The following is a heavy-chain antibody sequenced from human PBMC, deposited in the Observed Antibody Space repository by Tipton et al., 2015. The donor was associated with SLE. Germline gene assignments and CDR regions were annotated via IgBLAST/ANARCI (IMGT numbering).Heavy chain of an antibody. CDR2: INHSGST. V-gene: IGHV4-34*01. J-gene: IGHJ4*02. D-gene: IGHD4-17*01. CDR1: GGSFSGYY. Sequence: TLSLTCAVYGGSFSGYYWSWIRQPPGKGLEWIGEINHSGSTNYNPSLKSRATISVDTSKNQFSLKLSSVTAADTAVYYCARRRTVKPFDYWGQGTLVTVSS. CDR3: ARRRTVKPFDY.